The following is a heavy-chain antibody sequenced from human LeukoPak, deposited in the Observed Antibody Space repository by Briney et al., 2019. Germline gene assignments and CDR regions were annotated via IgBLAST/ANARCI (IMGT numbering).Heavy chain of an antibody. J-gene: IGHJ5*02. CDR2: IYYSGDT. CDR3: VRGPYGASISKWFDP. V-gene: IGHV4-34*11. D-gene: IGHD4/OR15-4a*01. Sequence: SETLSLTCAVYGGSFSGYYWSWIRQSPGGGLEWIGYIYYSGDTAYNPSLRSRVTFSVDTSKNQFSLQLRSVTTADTAVYYCVRGPYGASISKWFDPWGQGTQVIVSP. CDR1: GGSFSGYY.